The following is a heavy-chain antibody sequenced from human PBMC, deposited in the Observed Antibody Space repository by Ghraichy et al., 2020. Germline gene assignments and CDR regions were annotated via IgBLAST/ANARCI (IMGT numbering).Heavy chain of an antibody. CDR1: GFIFSTYW. D-gene: IGHD3-22*01. CDR2: IKQDGSEK. V-gene: IGHV3-7*03. J-gene: IGHJ4*02. Sequence: LSLTCAASGFIFSTYWMSWVRQAPGKGLEWVANIKQDGSEKYYVDSVKGRFTISRDNAKNALYLQMNSLRAEDTAVYYCARGPYYYDSSAVEYWGQGTLVTVSS. CDR3: ARGPYYYDSSAVEY.